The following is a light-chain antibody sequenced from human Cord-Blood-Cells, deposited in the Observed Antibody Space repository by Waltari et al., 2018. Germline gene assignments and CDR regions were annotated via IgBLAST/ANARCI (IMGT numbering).Light chain of an antibody. V-gene: IGKV3-15*01. Sequence: EIVMTQSPATLSVSPGERATLSCRASQSVSSNLAWYQQKPGQAPRILIYGASTRATGIPARFSGSGCGTEFTLPISSLQSEDFAVYYCQQYNNWPPWTFGQGTKVEIK. CDR2: GAS. J-gene: IGKJ1*01. CDR3: QQYNNWPPWT. CDR1: QSVSSN.